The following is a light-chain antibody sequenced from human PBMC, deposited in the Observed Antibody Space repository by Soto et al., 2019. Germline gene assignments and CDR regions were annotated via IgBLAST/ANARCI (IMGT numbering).Light chain of an antibody. J-gene: IGKJ1*01. CDR1: QSINRW. Sequence: DIQLTQSPSTLSASIGDRVTITCRASQSINRWLAWYQQKPGKAPKLLIYDASSLESGVPSRFSGSGSGTDFPLTITSLQPDDFPTYYFQHPRWTFGQGTKVEIK. V-gene: IGKV1-5*01. CDR3: QHPRWT. CDR2: DAS.